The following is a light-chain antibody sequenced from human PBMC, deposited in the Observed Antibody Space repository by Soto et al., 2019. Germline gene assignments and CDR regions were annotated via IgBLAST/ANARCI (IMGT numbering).Light chain of an antibody. V-gene: IGKV3-20*01. CDR1: QSVSSRN. CDR3: QAYCDSPPAYT. J-gene: IGKJ2*01. CDR2: GAS. Sequence: EIVLTQSPGTLSLSPGEGATLSCRASQSVSSRNLAWFRQKPGQAPRLLIYGASNRAPGIPDRFSGSGSGTDFILTVNRVEPEDIAVYYCQAYCDSPPAYTFGQGTKLQIK.